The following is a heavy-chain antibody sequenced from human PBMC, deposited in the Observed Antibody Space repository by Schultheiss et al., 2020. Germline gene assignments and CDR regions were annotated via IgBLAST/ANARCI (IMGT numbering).Heavy chain of an antibody. J-gene: IGHJ6*02. CDR3: ARDPLVGATTFFDGMDV. CDR2: VNNDGSST. CDR1: GFTFSSYW. D-gene: IGHD1-26*01. V-gene: IGHV3-74*01. Sequence: GESLKISCAASGFTFSSYWMHWVRQAPGKGLVWVSRVNNDGSSTTYADSVKGRFTISRDNAKNSLYLQMNSLRAEDTAVYYCARDPLVGATTFFDGMDVWGQGTTVTVSS.